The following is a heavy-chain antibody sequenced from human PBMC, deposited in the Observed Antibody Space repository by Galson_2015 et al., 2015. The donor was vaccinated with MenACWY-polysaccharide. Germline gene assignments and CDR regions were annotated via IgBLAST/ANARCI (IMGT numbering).Heavy chain of an antibody. CDR3: ARQLGPYVDFEL. J-gene: IGHJ2*01. Sequence: CTVSGGSISGYYWTWIRQPPGKGLEWIGYIYYSGSTNYNPSLKSRITISVDTSKNQFSLKLSSLTAADTAVYYCARQLGPYVDFELWGRGTLVTVSS. D-gene: IGHD3-16*01. CDR1: GGSISGYY. CDR2: IYYSGST. V-gene: IGHV4-59*01.